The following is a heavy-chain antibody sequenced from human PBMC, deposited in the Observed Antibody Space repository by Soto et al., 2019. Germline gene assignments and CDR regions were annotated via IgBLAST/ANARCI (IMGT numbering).Heavy chain of an antibody. CDR1: GFTFSDYS. J-gene: IGHJ4*02. V-gene: IGHV3-23*01. D-gene: IGHD3-9*01. Sequence: PXGSLRLSCAASGFTFSDYSIIWIRQVPGKGLQWVSGLYGNGGGVHYADSVKGRFTISRDNSAYSAYLQMNNLRVEDTAVYYCARDAVHFDGIWLAHDWAQGTVVTVSS. CDR3: ARDAVHFDGIWLAHD. CDR2: LYGNGGGV.